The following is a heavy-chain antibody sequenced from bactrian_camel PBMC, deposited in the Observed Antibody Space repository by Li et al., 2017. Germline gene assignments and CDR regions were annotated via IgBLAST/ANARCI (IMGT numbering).Heavy chain of an antibody. CDR2: VSSDGTKT. J-gene: IGHJ4*01. Sequence: HVQLVESGGGLVQEGGSLRLSCTASGSTSRRYAMVWFRQAPGKEREGVSCVSSDGTKTSYAGSVKGRFTISRDNARNMVYLQLNSLKTEDTAMYYCTKGVGGTPYNWGQGTQVTVS. V-gene: IGHV3S60*01. CDR1: GSTSRRYA. CDR3: TKGVGGTPYN. D-gene: IGHD6*01.